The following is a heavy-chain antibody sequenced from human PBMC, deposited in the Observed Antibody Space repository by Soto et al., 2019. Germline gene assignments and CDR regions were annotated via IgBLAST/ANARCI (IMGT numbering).Heavy chain of an antibody. CDR3: ARRQVPTSAPGWFDP. Sequence: QITLKESGPTLVKPTQTLTLTCTFSGFSLTTRGKGVGWIRQPPGKALEWLALIYWDDDKRYRPSLKSRLTINKATSRNPVVLTMTDMDPVDTATYYCARRQVPTSAPGWFDPWGQGTLVTVSS. J-gene: IGHJ5*02. V-gene: IGHV2-5*02. CDR2: IYWDDDK. D-gene: IGHD2-2*01. CDR1: GFSLTTRGKG.